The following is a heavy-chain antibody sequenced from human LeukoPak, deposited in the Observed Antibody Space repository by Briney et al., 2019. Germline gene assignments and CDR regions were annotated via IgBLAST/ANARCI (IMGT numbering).Heavy chain of an antibody. J-gene: IGHJ4*02. D-gene: IGHD5-18*01. CDR2: IKSKTDGGTT. CDR3: TAPMEQLWTDY. Sequence: PGGSLRLSCAASGFTFSDYYMSWIRPAPGKGLEWVGRIKSKTDGGTTDYAAPVKGRFTISRDDSKNTLYLQMNSLKTEDTAVYYCTAPMEQLWTDYWGQGTLVTVSS. CDR1: GFTFSDYY. V-gene: IGHV3-15*01.